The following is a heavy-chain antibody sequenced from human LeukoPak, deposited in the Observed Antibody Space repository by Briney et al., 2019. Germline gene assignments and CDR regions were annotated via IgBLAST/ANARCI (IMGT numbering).Heavy chain of an antibody. Sequence: GASVKVSCKVSGYTLTELSMHWVRQAPGKGLEWMGGFDPEDGETIYAQKFQGRVTMTEDTSTDTAYMELSSLRSEDTAVYYCATSYCGGDCYEYNWFDPWGQGTLVTASS. V-gene: IGHV1-24*01. CDR1: GYTLTELS. D-gene: IGHD2-21*01. J-gene: IGHJ5*02. CDR2: FDPEDGET. CDR3: ATSYCGGDCYEYNWFDP.